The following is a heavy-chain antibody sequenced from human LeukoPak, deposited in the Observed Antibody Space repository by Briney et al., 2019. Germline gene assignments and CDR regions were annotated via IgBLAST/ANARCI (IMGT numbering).Heavy chain of an antibody. CDR2: IGTAGDT. CDR3: ARGLGPHFDF. J-gene: IGHJ4*02. V-gene: IGHV3-13*01. CDR1: GFTFSSYD. D-gene: IGHD3-16*01. Sequence: GGSLRLSCAASGFTFSSYDMHWVRQATGKGLEWVSAIGTAGDTYFPGSVKGRFSISRENAKNSLYLQMNSLRAGDTAVYYCARGLGPHFDFWGQGTLVTVSS.